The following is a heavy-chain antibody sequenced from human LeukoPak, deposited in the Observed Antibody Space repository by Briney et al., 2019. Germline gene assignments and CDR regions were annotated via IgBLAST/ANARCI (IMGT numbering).Heavy chain of an antibody. J-gene: IGHJ4*02. V-gene: IGHV4-38-2*01. CDR3: ASRPLDSMAYYVGV. CDR2: LYHSGDT. CDR1: GYSISSGYF. D-gene: IGHD3-22*01. Sequence: SETLSLTSAVSGYSISSGYFWGWIRQPPGKGLEWIGSLYHSGDTYYNPSLKSRVTMSLDTSKNHFSLNLTSVTAADTAVYYCASRPLDSMAYYVGVWGQGTLVTVSS.